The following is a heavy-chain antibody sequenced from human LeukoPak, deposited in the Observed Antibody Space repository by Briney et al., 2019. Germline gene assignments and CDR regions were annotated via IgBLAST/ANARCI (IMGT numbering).Heavy chain of an antibody. Sequence: GRSLRLSCAASGFTFSNYGMHWVRQAPGKGLELVAVISYDGSNKYYTDSVKGRFTISRDNSNNTLYLQMNSLRPVYTAVYYCAHLGAVAWGQGTLVTVSS. CDR1: GFTFSNYG. CDR3: AHLGAVA. J-gene: IGHJ5*02. CDR2: ISYDGSNK. V-gene: IGHV3-30*03. D-gene: IGHD3-16*01.